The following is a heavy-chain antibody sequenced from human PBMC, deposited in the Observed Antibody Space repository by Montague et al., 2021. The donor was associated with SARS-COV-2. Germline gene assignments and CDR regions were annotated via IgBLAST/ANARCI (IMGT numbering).Heavy chain of an antibody. CDR3: ARARSGRLFDY. D-gene: IGHD3-10*01. CDR2: IYYSGRT. J-gene: IGHJ4*02. Sequence: SETLSLTSTLSGGSISSYYWSWIRQPPGKGLEWIGYIYYSGRTNYNPSLKSRVTISVDTSKNQFSLKLSSVTAADTAVYYCARARSGRLFDYWGQGTLVTVSS. CDR1: GGSISSYY. V-gene: IGHV4-59*01.